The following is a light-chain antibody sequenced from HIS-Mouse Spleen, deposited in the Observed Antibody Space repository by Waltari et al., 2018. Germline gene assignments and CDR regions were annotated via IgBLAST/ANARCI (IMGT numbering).Light chain of an antibody. CDR1: QSVLYSSNNKNY. CDR2: WAS. J-gene: IGKJ1*01. V-gene: IGKV4-1*01. CDR3: QQYYSTPWT. Sequence: DIVMTQSPDSLAVSLGERATINCKSSQSVLYSSNNKNYLAWYQQKPGQPPKLLIYWASTRESGVPYRVSGSGSGTDFTLTISSLQAEDVAVYYCQQYYSTPWTFGQGTKVEIK.